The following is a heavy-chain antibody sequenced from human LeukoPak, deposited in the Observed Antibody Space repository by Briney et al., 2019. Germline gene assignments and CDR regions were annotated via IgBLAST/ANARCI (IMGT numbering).Heavy chain of an antibody. CDR2: ISGRGGIT. J-gene: IGHJ4*02. V-gene: IGHV3-23*01. CDR3: AKDPAYCSSTSCFGY. CDR1: GFTFSSYA. D-gene: IGHD2-2*01. Sequence: GGSLRLSCAASGFTFSSYAMSWVRQAPGKGLEWVSPISGRGGITYYADSVKGRFTISRDNSKNTLYLQMNSLRAEDTAVYYCAKDPAYCSSTSCFGYWGQGTLVTVSS.